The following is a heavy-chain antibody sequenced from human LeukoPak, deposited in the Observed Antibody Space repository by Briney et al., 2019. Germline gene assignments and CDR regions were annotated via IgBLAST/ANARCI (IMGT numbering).Heavy chain of an antibody. CDR3: ARGSGSSSWYSYYLDY. D-gene: IGHD6-13*01. CDR1: GGSISSGGYY. V-gene: IGHV4-31*03. CDR2: IYYSGST. J-gene: IGHJ4*02. Sequence: SETLSLTCTVSGGSISSGGYYWSWIRQHPGKGLEWIGYIYYSGSTYYNPSLKSRVTISVDTSKNQFSLKLSSVTAADTAVYYCARGSGSSSWYSYYLDYWGQGTLVTVSS.